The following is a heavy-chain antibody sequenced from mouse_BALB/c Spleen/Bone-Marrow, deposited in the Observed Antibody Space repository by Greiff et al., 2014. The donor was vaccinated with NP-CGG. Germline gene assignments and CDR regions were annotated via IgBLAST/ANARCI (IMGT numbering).Heavy chain of an antibody. CDR2: IYPYNGGT. J-gene: IGHJ1*01. D-gene: IGHD2-14*01. Sequence: EVHLVESGPELVKPGASVKMSCKASGYTFTDYNMHWVKQSHGKSLEWIGYIYPYNGGTGYNQKFKSKVTLTVDNSSSTAYMELRSLTSEDSAVYYCARFRYDWYFDVWGAGTTVTVSS. CDR1: GYTFTDYN. CDR3: ARFRYDWYFDV. V-gene: IGHV1S29*02.